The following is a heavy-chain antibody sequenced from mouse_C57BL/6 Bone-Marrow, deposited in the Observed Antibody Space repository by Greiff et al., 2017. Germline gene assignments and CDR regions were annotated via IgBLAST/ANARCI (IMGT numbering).Heavy chain of an antibody. J-gene: IGHJ2*01. CDR3: ARRRYSTYFDY. V-gene: IGHV1-81*01. D-gene: IGHD2-5*01. Sequence: QVQLQQSGAELARPGASVKLSCKASGYTFTSYGISWVKQRTGQGLEWIGEIYPRSGNTYYNEKFKGKATLTADKSSSTAYMELRSLTSEDAAVYFCARRRYSTYFDYWGQGTTLTVSS. CDR2: IYPRSGNT. CDR1: GYTFTSYG.